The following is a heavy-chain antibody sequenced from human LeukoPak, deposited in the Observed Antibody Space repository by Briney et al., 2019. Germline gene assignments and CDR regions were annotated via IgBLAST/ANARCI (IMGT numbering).Heavy chain of an antibody. CDR2: IYHSGST. J-gene: IGHJ4*02. CDR3: ARGTLGYDY. CDR1: GGSISSGGYS. Sequence: PSETLSLTCAVSGGSISSGGYSWSWIRQPPGKGLEWIGYIYHSGSTYYNPSLKSRVTISVDRSKNQFSLKLSSVTAADTAVYYCARGTLGYDYWGQGTLVTASS. V-gene: IGHV4-30-2*01. D-gene: IGHD2-15*01.